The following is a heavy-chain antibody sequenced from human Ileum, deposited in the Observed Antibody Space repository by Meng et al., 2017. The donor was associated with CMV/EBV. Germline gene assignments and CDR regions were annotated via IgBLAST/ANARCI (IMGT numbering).Heavy chain of an antibody. CDR3: ARGTERWLEMPLDY. V-gene: IGHV1-18*04. CDR1: GYSFDTYM. CDR2: ISAYNGNN. J-gene: IGHJ4*02. Sequence: ASVKISCKASGYSFDTYMMAWVRQAPGQGLEWIGWISAYNGNNNYAQNFPGRVAMTAYASTNTAYLDLGSPTSDDTAIYYCARGTERWLEMPLDYWGQGTLVTVSS. D-gene: IGHD6-19*01.